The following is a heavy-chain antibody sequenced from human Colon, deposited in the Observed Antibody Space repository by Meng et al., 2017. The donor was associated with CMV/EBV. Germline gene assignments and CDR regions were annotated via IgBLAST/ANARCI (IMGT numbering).Heavy chain of an antibody. CDR1: GGSMTGYY. CDR2: IFDRGSV. Sequence: SETLSLTCDVSGGSMTGYYWSWLRQPPGKELEWIGFIFDRGSVNYNPSLQSRLTMFADTSNNQFFLNLTSVTAADTAVYYCARGNDFWSGSVYYHYFDLWGRGTLVTVSS. J-gene: IGHJ2*01. CDR3: ARGNDFWSGSVYYHYFDL. V-gene: IGHV4-59*01. D-gene: IGHD3-3*01.